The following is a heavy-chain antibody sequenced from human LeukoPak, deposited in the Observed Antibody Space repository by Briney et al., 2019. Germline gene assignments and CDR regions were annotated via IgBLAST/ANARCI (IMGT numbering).Heavy chain of an antibody. Sequence: PGGSLRLSCAASGFTFSNYWMSWVRQAPGKGRGGGPNMNQDGSDTYYVDSVKGRFTISRDNAKNSLYLQMNSLRADDTAVYYCVRDLTCCGGDCFWGQGTLVTVSS. CDR2: MNQDGSDT. J-gene: IGHJ4*02. CDR3: VRDLTCCGGDCF. CDR1: GFTFSNYW. D-gene: IGHD2-21*01. V-gene: IGHV3-7*01.